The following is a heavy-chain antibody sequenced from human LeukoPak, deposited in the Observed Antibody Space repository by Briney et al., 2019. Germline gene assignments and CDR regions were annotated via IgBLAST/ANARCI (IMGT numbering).Heavy chain of an antibody. CDR2: IYHSGSA. V-gene: IGHV4-38-2*02. J-gene: IGHJ1*01. CDR3: ASPTIVVVPAAIQEEYFQH. CDR1: GYSISSGYY. D-gene: IGHD2-2*02. Sequence: SSETLSLTCTVSGYSISSGYYWGWIRQPPGKGLEWIGYIYHSGSAYYNPSLKSRVTISVDTSKNQFSLKLSSVTAADTAVYYCASPTIVVVPAAIQEEYFQHWGQGTLVTVSS.